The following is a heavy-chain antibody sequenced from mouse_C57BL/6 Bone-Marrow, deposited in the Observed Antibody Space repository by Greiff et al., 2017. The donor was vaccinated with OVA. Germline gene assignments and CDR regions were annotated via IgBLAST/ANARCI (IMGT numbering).Heavy chain of an antibody. D-gene: IGHD1-1*01. CDR3: ARGGSSSGYYAMDY. Sequence: QVQLQQPGAELVKPGASVKLSCKASGYTFTSYWMHWVKQRPGRGLEWIGRIDPNSGGTKYNEKFKSKATLTVDKSSSTAYMQLSSLTSEDSAVYSFARGGSSSGYYAMDYWGQGTSVTVSS. CDR1: GYTFTSYW. J-gene: IGHJ4*01. V-gene: IGHV1-72*01. CDR2: IDPNSGGT.